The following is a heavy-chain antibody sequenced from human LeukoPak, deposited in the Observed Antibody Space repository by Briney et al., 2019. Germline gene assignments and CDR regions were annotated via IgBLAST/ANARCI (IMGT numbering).Heavy chain of an antibody. J-gene: IGHJ6*03. D-gene: IGHD3-9*01. Sequence: PSETLSLTCAVYGGSFSGYYWSWIRQPPGKGLEWSGEINHSGSTNYTPSLKSRVTISVDTSKNQFSLKLTSGTAADTAVYYCARGVRYFYWSRVAANTFYYMEVWGQGTTVTISS. V-gene: IGHV4-34*01. CDR1: GGSFSGYY. CDR3: ARGVRYFYWSRVAANTFYYMEV. CDR2: INHSGST.